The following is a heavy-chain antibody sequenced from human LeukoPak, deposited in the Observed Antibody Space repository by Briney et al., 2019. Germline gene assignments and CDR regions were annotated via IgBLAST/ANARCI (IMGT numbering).Heavy chain of an antibody. CDR2: ISGSGGST. CDR3: AKTASIMITFGGVIVPPDY. CDR1: GFTFSSYA. J-gene: IGHJ4*02. V-gene: IGHV3-23*01. Sequence: PGGSLRLSCAASGFTFSSYAMSWVRQAPGKGLEWVSAISGSGGSTYYADSVKGRFTISRDNSKNTLYLQMNSLRAEDTAVYYCAKTASIMITFGGVIVPPDYWGQGTLVTVSS. D-gene: IGHD3-16*02.